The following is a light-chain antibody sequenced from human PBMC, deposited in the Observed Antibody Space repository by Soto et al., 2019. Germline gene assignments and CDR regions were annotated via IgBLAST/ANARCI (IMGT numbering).Light chain of an antibody. J-gene: IGKJ1*01. CDR3: QRYDSLRT. CDR1: QSVRSNF. Sequence: EIVLTQSPGTLSLSPGERGTLSCRASQSVRSNFLAWYQQKPGQAPRLLIYGASNRATRIPDRFSGSGSGTDFTLTITRLEPEDFAMYYCQRYDSLRTFGQGTKVDIK. V-gene: IGKV3-20*01. CDR2: GAS.